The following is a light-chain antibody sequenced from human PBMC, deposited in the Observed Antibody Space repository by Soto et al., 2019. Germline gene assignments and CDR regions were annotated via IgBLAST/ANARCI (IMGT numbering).Light chain of an antibody. J-gene: IGKJ3*01. CDR2: AAS. V-gene: IGKV3-20*01. CDR1: QSVSSNY. Sequence: EIVLTQSPGTLSLSPGERATLSCRASQSVSSNYLAWYQQKHGQAPRLLIYAASSRATGIPDRFSGSASGTDFTLTISRLAPEDFAVYYCQQYGGSPFTFGPGTKVDI. CDR3: QQYGGSPFT.